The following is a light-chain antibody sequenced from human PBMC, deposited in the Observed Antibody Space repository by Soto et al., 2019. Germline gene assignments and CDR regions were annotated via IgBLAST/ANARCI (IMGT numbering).Light chain of an antibody. V-gene: IGKV3-11*01. J-gene: IGKJ5*01. CDR3: QQRSNWPTIT. CDR2: SAF. Sequence: EILLPQFPATLSGSPGERATLSWRASQSISNNLAWYQQKPGQAPRLVIYSAFTRATGIPARFSGSGSGTEFTLTISSLETEDFAVYYCQQRSNWPTITFGQGTRLEIK. CDR1: QSISNN.